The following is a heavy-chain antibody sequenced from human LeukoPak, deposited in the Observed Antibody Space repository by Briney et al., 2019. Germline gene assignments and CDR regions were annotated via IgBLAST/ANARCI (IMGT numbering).Heavy chain of an antibody. D-gene: IGHD6-13*01. CDR3: ARAARIAAAVTAEYFQH. V-gene: IGHV1-2*02. Sequence: ASVKVSCKASGYTFTGYYMHWVRQAPGQGLEWMGWINPNSGGTNYAQKFQGRVTMTRDTSISTAYMELSRLRSDDTAVYYCARAARIAAAVTAEYFQHWGQGTLVTVSS. J-gene: IGHJ1*01. CDR2: INPNSGGT. CDR1: GYTFTGYY.